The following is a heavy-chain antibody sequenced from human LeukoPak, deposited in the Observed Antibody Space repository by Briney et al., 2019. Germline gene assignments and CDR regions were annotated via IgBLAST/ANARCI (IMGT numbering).Heavy chain of an antibody. CDR3: ARGPYYDFWSGYYFDY. CDR2: ISSSSSTI. V-gene: IGHV3-48*01. Sequence: PGGSLRLSCAASGFTFSSYSMNWVRQAPGKGLEWVSYISSSSSTIYYADSVKGRFTISRDNAKNSLYLQMNSLRAEDTAVYYCARGPYYDFWSGYYFDYWGQGTLVTVSS. CDR1: GFTFSSYS. D-gene: IGHD3-3*01. J-gene: IGHJ4*02.